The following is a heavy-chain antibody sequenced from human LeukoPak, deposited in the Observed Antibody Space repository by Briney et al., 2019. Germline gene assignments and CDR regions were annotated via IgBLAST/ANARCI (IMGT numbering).Heavy chain of an antibody. J-gene: IGHJ6*04. CDR3: AKDQYGSGRISGTYYGMDV. CDR2: ISYDGSNK. Sequence: PGRSLRLSCAASGFTFSSYGMHWVRQAPGKGLEWVAVISYDGSNKYYADSVKGRFTISRDNSKNTLYLQMNSLRAEDTAVYYCAKDQYGSGRISGTYYGMDVWGKGTTVTVSS. V-gene: IGHV3-30*18. D-gene: IGHD3-10*01. CDR1: GFTFSSYG.